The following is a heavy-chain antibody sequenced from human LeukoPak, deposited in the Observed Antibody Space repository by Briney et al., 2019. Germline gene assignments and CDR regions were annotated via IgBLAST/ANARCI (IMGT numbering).Heavy chain of an antibody. Sequence: SETLSLTCTVSGGSISSSSYYWGWIRQPPGKGLEWIGSIYYSVSTYYNPSLKSRVTISVDTSKNQFSLKLSSVTAADTAVYYCARSVGGGAFDYWGQGTLVTVSS. D-gene: IGHD3-16*01. V-gene: IGHV4-39*01. CDR3: ARSVGGGAFDY. CDR2: IYYSVST. CDR1: GGSISSSSYY. J-gene: IGHJ4*02.